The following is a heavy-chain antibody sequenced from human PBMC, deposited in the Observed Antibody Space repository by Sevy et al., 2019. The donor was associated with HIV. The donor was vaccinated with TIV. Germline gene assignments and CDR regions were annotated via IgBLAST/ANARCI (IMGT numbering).Heavy chain of an antibody. J-gene: IGHJ6*02. Sequence: GGSLRLSCAASGFTFNSYAISWVRQAPGKGLEWVSSISGGGGSTYYADSVKGRFTISRDNSKNVLSLQMNSLRAEDTAVYYCAKSIVVVPAAVGMDVWGQGTTVTVSS. CDR1: GFTFNSYA. D-gene: IGHD2-2*01. CDR3: AKSIVVVPAAVGMDV. CDR2: ISGGGGST. V-gene: IGHV3-23*01.